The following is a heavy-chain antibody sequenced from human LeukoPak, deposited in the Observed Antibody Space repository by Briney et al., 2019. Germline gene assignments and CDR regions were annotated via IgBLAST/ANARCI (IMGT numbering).Heavy chain of an antibody. CDR1: GGSFSAFH. V-gene: IGHV4-34*01. J-gene: IGHJ4*02. D-gene: IGHD3-10*01. Sequence: SETLSLTCAVSGGSFSAFHWNWLRQSPAKGLEWLGEMKQSGTPRYNPSLQSRVTISVDKSKNQFSLNVRSVTAADTAVYYCASRPFLYGFRTYFDNWAQGTLVTVSS. CDR2: MKQSGTP. CDR3: ASRPFLYGFRTYFDN.